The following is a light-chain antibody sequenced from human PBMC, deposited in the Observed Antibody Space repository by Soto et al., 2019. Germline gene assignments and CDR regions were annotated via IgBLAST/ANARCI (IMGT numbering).Light chain of an antibody. J-gene: IGKJ3*01. CDR3: QQSYSTPFT. CDR1: QSISSY. CDR2: AAS. V-gene: IGKV1-39*01. Sequence: DIQMTQSPSSLSASVGDRVTITCRASQSISSYLNWYQQKPGKAPQLLIYAASSLQSGVPSRFSGSGSGTDFTLTIRSLQPEDFATYYCQQSYSTPFTFGPGTNVDIK.